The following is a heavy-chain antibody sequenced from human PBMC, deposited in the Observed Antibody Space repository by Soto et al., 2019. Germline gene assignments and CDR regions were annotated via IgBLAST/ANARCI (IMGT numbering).Heavy chain of an antibody. CDR2: IKHDGTER. V-gene: IGHV3-7*03. Sequence: PGGSLRLSCAASGIIFSDYWMTWIRQAPGKGLEWVANIKHDGTERDYADSVKGRFTISRDNVKNSLFLQMNNLRPEDSATYYCASRPPIDYYYGVLDYWGQGTLVTVSS. CDR3: ASRPPIDYYYGVLDY. J-gene: IGHJ4*02. D-gene: IGHD2-21*01. CDR1: GIIFSDYW.